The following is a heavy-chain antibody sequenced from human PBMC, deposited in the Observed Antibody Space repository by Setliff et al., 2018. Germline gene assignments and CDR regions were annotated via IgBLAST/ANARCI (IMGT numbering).Heavy chain of an antibody. CDR3: VGAGTYSY. CDR2: ISSSAK. D-gene: IGHD3-10*01. Sequence: PGGSLRLSCAASGFTFSSYAMNWVRQGPGKGLEWVSYISSSAKYYVDSVRGRFTISRDNAKNSLSLQMNSLRTEDTAVYYCVGAGTYSYWGQGTLVTVSS. J-gene: IGHJ4*02. CDR1: GFTFSSYA. V-gene: IGHV3-48*03.